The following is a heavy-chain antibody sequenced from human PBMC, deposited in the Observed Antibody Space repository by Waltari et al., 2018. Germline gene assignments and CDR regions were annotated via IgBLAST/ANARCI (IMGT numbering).Heavy chain of an antibody. J-gene: IGHJ3*02. CDR3: AKEDYDNAFDI. V-gene: IGHV3-23*03. D-gene: IGHD3-22*01. CDR2: IYSGGSST. Sequence: EVQLLESGGGLVQPGGSLRLSFAAFGFNFGSYAMSWFRQAPGKGLEWVSVIYSGGSSTYYADSVKGRFTISRDNSKNTLYLQMNSLRAEDTAVYYCAKEDYDNAFDIWGQGTMVTVSS. CDR1: GFNFGSYA.